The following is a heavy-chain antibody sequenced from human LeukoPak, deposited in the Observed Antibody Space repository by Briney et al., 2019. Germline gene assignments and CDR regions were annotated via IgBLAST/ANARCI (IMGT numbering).Heavy chain of an antibody. V-gene: IGHV3-23*01. J-gene: IGHJ6*03. Sequence: GGSLRLSCAASGFTFSTNGMSWVRQAPGKGLEWVSSISGGPSGGATYYADSGKGRFTISRDNSKNTLYRQMNSLRAEDTAVYYCAKVALPRGAYYYMDVWGKGTTVTVSS. CDR3: AKVALPRGAYYYMDV. CDR2: ISGGPSGGAT. CDR1: GFTFSTNG. D-gene: IGHD3-16*01.